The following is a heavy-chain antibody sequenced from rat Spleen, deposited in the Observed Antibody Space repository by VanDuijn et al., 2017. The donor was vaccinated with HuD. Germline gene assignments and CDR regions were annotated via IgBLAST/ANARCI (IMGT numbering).Heavy chain of an antibody. CDR3: AVSGYGY. V-gene: IGHV5-58*01. J-gene: IGHJ2*01. D-gene: IGHD4-3*01. CDR2: ISSDGVNT. Sequence: EVQLVESGGGLVQPGRSLKLSCVASGFTFNNYWMTWIRQAPGKGLEWVSSISSDGVNTHYPDSVRGRFTITGDNAENTVCLQMNSLGSEDTATYYCAVSGYGYWGQGIMVTVSS. CDR1: GFTFNNYW.